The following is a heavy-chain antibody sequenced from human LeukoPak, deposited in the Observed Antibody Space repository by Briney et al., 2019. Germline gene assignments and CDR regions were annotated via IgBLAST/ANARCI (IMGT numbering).Heavy chain of an antibody. Sequence: GGSLRLSCAASGFTFSSYAMHWVRQAPGKGLEWVAVISYDGSNKYYADSVMGRFTISRDNSKNTLYLQMNSLRAEDTAVYYCATQEWLDYWGQGTLVTVSS. J-gene: IGHJ4*02. V-gene: IGHV3-30*04. CDR3: ATQEWLDY. CDR1: GFTFSSYA. CDR2: ISYDGSNK. D-gene: IGHD3-3*01.